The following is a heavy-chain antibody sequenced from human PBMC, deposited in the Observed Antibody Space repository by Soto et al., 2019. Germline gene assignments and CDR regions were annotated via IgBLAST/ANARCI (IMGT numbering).Heavy chain of an antibody. D-gene: IGHD2-15*01. J-gene: IGHJ6*02. V-gene: IGHV1-46*01. CDR2: INPKGGTT. CDR3: AREGDKGPQIGYYYYGMDV. Sequence: ASVKVACKASGGGNLRDYRSTWVRRAPGQGLEWMGGINPKGGTTNYAQKFQGRVTMTGDTSTSTVYMELSSLRSEDTAVYYCAREGDKGPQIGYYYYGMDVWGQGTTVTVSS. CDR1: GGGNLRDYR.